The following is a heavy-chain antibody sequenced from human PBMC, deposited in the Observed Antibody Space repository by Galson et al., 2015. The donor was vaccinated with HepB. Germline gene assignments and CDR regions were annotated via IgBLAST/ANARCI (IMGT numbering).Heavy chain of an antibody. J-gene: IGHJ3*02. CDR1: GGSISSYY. V-gene: IGHV4-59*08. CDR3: ARLSYDSRGGAFDI. D-gene: IGHD3-22*01. CDR2: IYYSGST. Sequence: LSLTCTVSGGSISSYYWSWIRQPPGKGLEWIGYIYYSGSTNYNPSLKSRVTISVDTSKNQFSLKLSSVTAADTAVYYCARLSYDSRGGAFDIWGQGTMVTVSS.